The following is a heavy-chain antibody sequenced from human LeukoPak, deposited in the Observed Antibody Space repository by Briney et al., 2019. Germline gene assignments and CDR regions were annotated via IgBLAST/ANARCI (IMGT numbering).Heavy chain of an antibody. Sequence: GGSLRLSCAASGFTFSDYYMSWIRQAPGKGLEWVSYISSSGSTIYYADSVKGRFTISRDNAKNSLYLQMNSLRAEDTAVYYWARDRLEMAFDYWGQGTLVTVSS. J-gene: IGHJ4*02. D-gene: IGHD5-24*01. CDR3: ARDRLEMAFDY. CDR2: ISSSGSTI. CDR1: GFTFSDYY. V-gene: IGHV3-11*01.